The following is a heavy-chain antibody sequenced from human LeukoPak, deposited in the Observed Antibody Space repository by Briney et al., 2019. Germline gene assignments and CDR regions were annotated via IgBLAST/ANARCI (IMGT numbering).Heavy chain of an antibody. V-gene: IGHV3-23*01. CDR3: AKGDHYGSGSFFKTGMDV. CDR2: VTASAGNT. D-gene: IGHD3-10*01. J-gene: IGHJ6*02. CDR1: GFTFSSYA. Sequence: PGGSLRLSCAASGFTFSSYAMSWVRQAPGKGLEWVSAVTASAGNTYYADSVKGRFTISRDNSKNTLYLLVTSLRAEDTAVYYCAKGDHYGSGSFFKTGMDVWGHGTTVTVSS.